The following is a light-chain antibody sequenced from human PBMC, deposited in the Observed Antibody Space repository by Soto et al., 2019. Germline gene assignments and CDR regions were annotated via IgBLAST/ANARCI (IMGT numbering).Light chain of an antibody. CDR1: QSISMY. Sequence: DIQMTQSPSSLSASVGDIVTISCRASQSISMYLNWYQQKPGKAPKLLIYAASSLQSGGPSRFSGSGSGTDFTLTISSLQPEDFATYYCQQSYSTITFGQGTRLEIK. CDR2: AAS. V-gene: IGKV1-39*01. J-gene: IGKJ5*01. CDR3: QQSYSTIT.